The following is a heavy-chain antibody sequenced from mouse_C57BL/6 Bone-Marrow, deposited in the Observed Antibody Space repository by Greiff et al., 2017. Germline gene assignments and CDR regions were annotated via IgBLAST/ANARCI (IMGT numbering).Heavy chain of an antibody. CDR3: ARYYGSSYHWYFDV. J-gene: IGHJ1*03. CDR1: GFTFSDYG. D-gene: IGHD1-1*01. CDR2: ISSGSSTI. Sequence: VQLKESGGGLVKPGGSLKLSCAASGFTFSDYGMHWVRQAPEKGLEWVAYISSGSSTIYYADTVKGRFTISRDNAKNTLFLQMTSLRSEDTAMYYCARYYGSSYHWYFDVWGTGTTVTVSS. V-gene: IGHV5-17*01.